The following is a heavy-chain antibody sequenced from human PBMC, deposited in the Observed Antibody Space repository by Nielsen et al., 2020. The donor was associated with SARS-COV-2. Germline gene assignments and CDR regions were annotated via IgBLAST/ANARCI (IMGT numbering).Heavy chain of an antibody. J-gene: IGHJ5*01. Sequence: LRLSCTVSGGPISDDGYYWTWIRQHPGKGLEWVGYIDYRGKTYYNPSLNSRASMSVDTSKNQFSLMLSSVTAADTAVFYCARESEYRDRWKALDSWGHGTLVTVS. CDR1: GGPISDDGYY. CDR2: IDYRGKT. D-gene: IGHD2-2*01. CDR3: ARESEYRDRWKALDS. V-gene: IGHV4-31*03.